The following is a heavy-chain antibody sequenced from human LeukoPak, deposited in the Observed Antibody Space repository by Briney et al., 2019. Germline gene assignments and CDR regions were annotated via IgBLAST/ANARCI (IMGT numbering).Heavy chain of an antibody. V-gene: IGHV3-53*01. Sequence: TXXXXYMXWVRQAPGKGLEWVSVIYSGGSTYYADSVKGRFTISRDNSKNTLYLQMNRLRAEDTAVYYCARGTGIYYIADWGQGTLVTVSS. D-gene: IGHD5-12*01. CDR2: IYSGGST. J-gene: IGHJ4*02. CDR1: TXXXXY. CDR3: ARGTGIYYIAD.